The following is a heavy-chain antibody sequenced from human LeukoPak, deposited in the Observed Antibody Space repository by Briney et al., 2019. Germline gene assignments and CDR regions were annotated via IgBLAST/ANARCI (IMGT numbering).Heavy chain of an antibody. CDR2: INHSGYT. Sequence: SETLSLTCAVSGVSFNDYYWSWVRQTPGKGREWIGEINHSGYTNDSPSLKSRVTLSIDTSRKQFSLNLRSVTVADTGIYYCTRMTAGHDYWGQGTLVTVSS. CDR1: GVSFNDYY. D-gene: IGHD2-21*02. V-gene: IGHV4-34*01. J-gene: IGHJ4*02. CDR3: TRMTAGHDY.